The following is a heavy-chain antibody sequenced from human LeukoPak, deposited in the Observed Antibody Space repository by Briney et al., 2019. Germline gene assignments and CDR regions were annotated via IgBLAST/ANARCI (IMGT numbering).Heavy chain of an antibody. CDR3: ARDRAYCGGDCYSLSDDY. J-gene: IGHJ4*02. V-gene: IGHV1-69*04. Sequence: SVKVSCKASGGTFSSYAISWVRQAPGQGLEWMGRIIPILGIANYAQKFQGRVTITADKSTSTAYMALSSLRSEDTAVYYCARDRAYCGGDCYSLSDDYWGQGTLVTVSS. CDR1: GGTFSSYA. D-gene: IGHD2-21*02. CDR2: IIPILGIA.